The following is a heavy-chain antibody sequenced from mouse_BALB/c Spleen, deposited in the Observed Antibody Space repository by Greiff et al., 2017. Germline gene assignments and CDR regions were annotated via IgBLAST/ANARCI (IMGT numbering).Heavy chain of an antibody. Sequence: EVQLQESGPELVKPGASVKVSCKASGYAFTSYNMYWVKQSPGKSLEWIGYIDPYNGGTSYNQKFKGKATLTVDKSSSTAYMHLNSLTSEDSAVYYCARSDCSGYVNAMDYWGQGTSVTVSS. CDR2: IDPYNGGT. V-gene: IGHV1S135*01. CDR1: GYAFTSYN. J-gene: IGHJ4*01. CDR3: ARSDCSGYVNAMDY. D-gene: IGHD3-2*01.